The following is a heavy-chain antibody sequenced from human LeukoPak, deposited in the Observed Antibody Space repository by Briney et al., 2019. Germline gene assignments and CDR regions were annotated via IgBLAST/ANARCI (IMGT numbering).Heavy chain of an antibody. J-gene: IGHJ3*02. Sequence: GGSLRLSCAASGFTFSSYSMNWVRQAPGKGLEWVSSISSSSSYIYYADSVKGRFTISRDNAKNSLYLQMNSLRAEDTAVYYCARGSPQRRGGAFDIWGQGTMVTVSS. CDR3: ARGSPQRRGGAFDI. V-gene: IGHV3-21*01. CDR2: ISSSSSYI. CDR1: GFTFSSYS. D-gene: IGHD6-25*01.